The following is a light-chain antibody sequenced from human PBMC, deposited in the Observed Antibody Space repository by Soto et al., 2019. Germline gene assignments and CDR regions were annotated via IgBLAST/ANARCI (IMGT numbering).Light chain of an antibody. CDR3: QQSYSTPRT. Sequence: SSLSASVGDRVTITCRASQSISSYLNWYQQKPGKAPKLLIYAASSLQSGVPSRFSGSGSGTDLTLTISSLQPEDFATYYCQQSYSTPRTFGQGTKVDIK. J-gene: IGKJ1*01. V-gene: IGKV1-39*01. CDR2: AAS. CDR1: QSISSY.